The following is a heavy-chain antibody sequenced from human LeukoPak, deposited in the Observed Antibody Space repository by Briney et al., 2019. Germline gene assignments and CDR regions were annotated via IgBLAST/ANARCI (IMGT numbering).Heavy chain of an antibody. V-gene: IGHV4-34*01. CDR3: ARGAGYCSSTSCYARAYYYYGMDV. Sequence: PSETLSLTCAVYGGSFSGYYWSWIRQPPGKGLEWIGEINHSGSTNYNPSLKSRVTISVDTSKNQFSLKLSSVTAADTAVYYCARGAGYCSSTSCYARAYYYYGMDVWGQGTTVTVSS. D-gene: IGHD2-2*01. CDR2: INHSGST. J-gene: IGHJ6*02. CDR1: GGSFSGYY.